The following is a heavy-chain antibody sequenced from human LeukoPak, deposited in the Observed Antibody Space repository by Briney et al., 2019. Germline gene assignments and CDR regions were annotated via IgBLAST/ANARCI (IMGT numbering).Heavy chain of an antibody. CDR2: TYYRSKWFN. CDR3: ARGSDYYASGTYYRVGFDP. J-gene: IGHJ5*02. CDR1: GDSASSHSAA. Sequence: SQTLSLTCAISGDSASSHSAAWNWIRQSPSRGLEWLGRTYYRSKWFNDYAVSVKSRLTINADTSKNQFSLQLNSVSPEDTAVYYCARGSDYYASGTYYRVGFDPWGQGTLVTVSS. D-gene: IGHD3-10*01. V-gene: IGHV6-1*01.